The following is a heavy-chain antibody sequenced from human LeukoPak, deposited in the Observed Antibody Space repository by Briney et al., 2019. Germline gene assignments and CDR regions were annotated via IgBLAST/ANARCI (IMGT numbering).Heavy chain of an antibody. D-gene: IGHD2-2*01. Sequence: PGGSLRLSCAASGFTFSSYWMHWVRQAPGKGLVWVSRIKSDGSNTNYADSVKGRFTISRDNSKITLYLQMNGLRAGDTALFYCAKAVVVVPAATPFDYWGQGTLVTVSS. V-gene: IGHV3-74*01. J-gene: IGHJ4*02. CDR2: IKSDGSNT. CDR1: GFTFSSYW. CDR3: AKAVVVVPAATPFDY.